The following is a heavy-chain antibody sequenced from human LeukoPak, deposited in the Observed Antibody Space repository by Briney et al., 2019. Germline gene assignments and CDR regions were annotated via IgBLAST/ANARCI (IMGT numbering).Heavy chain of an antibody. Sequence: SETLSLTCTVSGDXISAYYCSWIRQTPGKGLEWLAFIHSSGTTNYSPSLKSRVSISVDTSNNQFSLSVNSVTAADTADYYCARGGASSEWFDPWGQGTLVTVSS. D-gene: IGHD6-25*01. CDR3: ARGGASSEWFDP. CDR1: GDXISAYY. CDR2: IHSSGTT. J-gene: IGHJ5*02. V-gene: IGHV4-59*01.